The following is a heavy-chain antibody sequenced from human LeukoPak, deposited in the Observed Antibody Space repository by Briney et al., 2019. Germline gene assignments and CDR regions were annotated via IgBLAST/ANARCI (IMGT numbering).Heavy chain of an antibody. Sequence: PGGSLRLSCAASGVTFSTYWMSWVRQAPGKGLEWVANIKQDGSEKYYVDSVKGRFTISRDNAKNSLYLQMSGLRAEDTAVYYCAREPSNRDWYFDLWGRGTLVTVSS. CDR1: GVTFSTYW. CDR3: AREPSNRDWYFDL. CDR2: IKQDGSEK. J-gene: IGHJ2*01. D-gene: IGHD1-14*01. V-gene: IGHV3-7*01.